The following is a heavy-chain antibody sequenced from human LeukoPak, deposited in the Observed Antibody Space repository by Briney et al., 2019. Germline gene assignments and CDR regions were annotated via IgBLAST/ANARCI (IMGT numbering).Heavy chain of an antibody. CDR3: AREGPQLWYPAFDY. CDR1: GFTFTSSA. J-gene: IGHJ4*02. Sequence: ASVKVSCKASGFTFTSSAMQWVRQARGQRLEWIGWIVVGSGNTNYAQKFQERVTITRDMSTSTAYMELSSLRSEDTAVYYCAREGPQLWYPAFDYWGQGTLVTVSS. V-gene: IGHV1-58*02. D-gene: IGHD5-18*01. CDR2: IVVGSGNT.